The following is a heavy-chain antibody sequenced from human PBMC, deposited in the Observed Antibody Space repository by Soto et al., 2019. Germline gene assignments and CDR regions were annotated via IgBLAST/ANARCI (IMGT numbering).Heavy chain of an antibody. D-gene: IGHD3-10*01. CDR1: GGSISSSSYY. CDR2: IYYSGST. Sequence: QLQLQESGPGLVKPSETLSLTCTVSGGSISSSSYYWGWIRQPPGKGLEWIGSIYYSGSTYYNPSLKGRVTISVDTSTNQFSLKLSSVTAADTAVYYCARHVSGFGELGFDIWGQGTMVTVSS. V-gene: IGHV4-39*01. CDR3: ARHVSGFGELGFDI. J-gene: IGHJ3*02.